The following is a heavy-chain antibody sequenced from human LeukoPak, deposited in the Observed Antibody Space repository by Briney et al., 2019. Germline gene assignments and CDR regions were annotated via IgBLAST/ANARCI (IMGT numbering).Heavy chain of an antibody. CDR2: ISSSSSYI. Sequence: GGSLRLSCAASGFTFSSYSMNWVRQAPGPGLEWVSSISSSSSYIYYADSVKGRFTISRDNAKNSLYLQMNSLRAEDTALYYCARGHGSGSYFQTPFDYWGQGTLVTVSS. CDR3: ARGHGSGSYFQTPFDY. D-gene: IGHD3-10*01. J-gene: IGHJ4*02. CDR1: GFTFSSYS. V-gene: IGHV3-21*01.